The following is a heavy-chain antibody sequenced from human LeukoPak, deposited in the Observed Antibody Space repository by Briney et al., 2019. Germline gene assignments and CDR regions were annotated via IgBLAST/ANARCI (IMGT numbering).Heavy chain of an antibody. V-gene: IGHV3-7*01. D-gene: IGHD6-19*01. CDR3: ARAGGWYRPNWFDP. J-gene: IGHJ5*02. Sequence: GGSLRLSCAASGFTFSSYWISWVRQAPGKGLEWVANIKQDGSEKYYVDSVKGRFTISRDNAKNSLYLQMNSLRAEDTAVYYCARAGGWYRPNWFDPWGQGTLVTVSS. CDR2: IKQDGSEK. CDR1: GFTFSSYW.